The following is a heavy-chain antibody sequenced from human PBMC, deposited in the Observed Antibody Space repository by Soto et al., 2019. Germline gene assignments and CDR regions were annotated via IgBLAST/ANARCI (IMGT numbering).Heavy chain of an antibody. CDR1: GFTFSGSA. V-gene: IGHV3-13*01. Sequence: RGSLRLSCAASGFTFSGSAMYWVRQATGKGLEWVSTIGTSGDTDYSDSVKGRFTISRENAQNSLYLQMNSLRAGDTAVYFCARGLRLRLGALSLYRGLNAFDIWGQGTMVTVSS. CDR2: IGTSGDT. CDR3: ARGLRLRLGALSLYRGLNAFDI. J-gene: IGHJ3*02. D-gene: IGHD3-16*02.